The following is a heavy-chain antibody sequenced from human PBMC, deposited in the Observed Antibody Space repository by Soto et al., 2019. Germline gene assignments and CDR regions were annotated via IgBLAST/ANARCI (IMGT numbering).Heavy chain of an antibody. CDR1: GFTFSSYT. CDR2: ISSTSSTI. CDR3: ARGYCSSTNCYNYFDY. V-gene: IGHV3-48*01. Sequence: EVQLVESGGGLVQPGGSLRLSCAASGFTFSSYTMNWVRQTPGKGLEWVSYISSTSSTIYYADSVKGRFTISRDNARNLLYLQMNSLRAEDTAVYYCARGYCSSTNCYNYFDYWGQGTLVTVSS. D-gene: IGHD2-2*02. J-gene: IGHJ4*02.